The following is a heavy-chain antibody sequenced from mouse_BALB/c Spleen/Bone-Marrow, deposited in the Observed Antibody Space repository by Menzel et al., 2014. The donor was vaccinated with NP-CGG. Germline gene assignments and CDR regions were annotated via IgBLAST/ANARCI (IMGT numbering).Heavy chain of an antibody. CDR2: IIPSSGYT. CDR3: AKRDIYYGYDGNAMDY. J-gene: IGHJ4*01. Sequence: QVQLQQSGAELARPGASVKLSCKASGYTFTTYTMHWVKQRPGQGLAWIGYIIPSSGYTNYNQKFKDKATLTADKSSSTAYMQLSSLTSEDSAVYFCAKRDIYYGYDGNAMDYWGQGTSVTVSS. V-gene: IGHV1-4*01. CDR1: GYTFTTYT. D-gene: IGHD2-2*01.